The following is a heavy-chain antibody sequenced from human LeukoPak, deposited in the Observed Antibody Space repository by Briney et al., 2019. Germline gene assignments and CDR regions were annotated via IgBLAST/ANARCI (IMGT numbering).Heavy chain of an antibody. J-gene: IGHJ4*02. CDR1: GGSITVYF. Sequence: SETLSLTCIVSGGSITVYFWNWIRQSPREGLEWMGSISYSGSTDYNPSPQSRVTISIDTSTNRFSLKVSTVIAADTAMYYCARGGSRSYTSSTLDYWGQGRLVTVSS. CDR3: ARGGSRSYTSSTLDY. V-gene: IGHV4-59*12. CDR2: ISYSGST. D-gene: IGHD6-6*01.